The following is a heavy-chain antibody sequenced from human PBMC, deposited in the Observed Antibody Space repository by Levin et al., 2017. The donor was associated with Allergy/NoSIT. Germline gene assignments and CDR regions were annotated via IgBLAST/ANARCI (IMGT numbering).Heavy chain of an antibody. D-gene: IGHD3-10*01. J-gene: IGHJ2*01. CDR1: GASTSNDDW. Sequence: NPSETLSLTCAVSGASTSNDDWWNWVRQSPGKGLEWIGEIYHGGNVNYNPSLKNRVLISLDTSKNQFSLILTSVTASDTAVYYCARDHETSGSWYFDLWGRGTLVTVSS. CDR3: ARDHETSGSWYFDL. CDR2: IYHGGNV. V-gene: IGHV4/OR15-8*02.